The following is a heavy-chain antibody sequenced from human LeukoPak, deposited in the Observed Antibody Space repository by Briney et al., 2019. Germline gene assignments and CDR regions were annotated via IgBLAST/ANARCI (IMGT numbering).Heavy chain of an antibody. Sequence: GGSLRLSCAASGFTFDDYAMHWVRQAPGKGLEWVAVISYDGSNKYYADSVKGRFTISRDNSKNTLYLQMNSLRAEDTAVYYCARDTAMVSYRGYYFDYWGQGTLVTVSS. CDR3: ARDTAMVSYRGYYFDY. CDR1: GFTFDDYA. V-gene: IGHV3-30*04. CDR2: ISYDGSNK. J-gene: IGHJ4*02. D-gene: IGHD5-18*01.